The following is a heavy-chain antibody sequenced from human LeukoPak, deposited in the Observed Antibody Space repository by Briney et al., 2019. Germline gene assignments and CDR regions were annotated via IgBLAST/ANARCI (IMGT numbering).Heavy chain of an antibody. V-gene: IGHV1-2*02. Sequence: ASVKVACKASGYTFTGYYMHWVRQAPGQGLEWMGWINPNSGGTNYAQKFQGRVTMTRDTSISTAYMELSRLRSDDTAVYYCAMLGSGSYSGPFDYWGQGTLVAVSS. CDR2: INPNSGGT. J-gene: IGHJ4*02. CDR3: AMLGSGSYSGPFDY. CDR1: GYTFTGYY. D-gene: IGHD3-10*01.